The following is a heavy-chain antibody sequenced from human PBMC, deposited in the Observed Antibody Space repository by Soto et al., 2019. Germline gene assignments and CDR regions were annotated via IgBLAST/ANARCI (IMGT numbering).Heavy chain of an antibody. D-gene: IGHD3-22*01. CDR2: IIPIFGTA. CDR1: GGTFSSYA. CDR3: ARDSGYYYDSSGYYYHWFDP. V-gene: IGHV1-69*13. Sequence: ASVKVSCKASGGTFSSYAISWVRQAPGQGLEWMGGIIPIFGTANYAQKFQGRVTITADESTSTAYMELSSLRSEDTAVYYCARDSGYYYDSSGYYYHWFDPWGQGTLVTVSS. J-gene: IGHJ5*02.